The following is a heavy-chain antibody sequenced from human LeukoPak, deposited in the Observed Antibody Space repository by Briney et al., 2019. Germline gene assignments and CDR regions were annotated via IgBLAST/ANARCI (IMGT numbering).Heavy chain of an antibody. V-gene: IGHV4-34*01. CDR3: ARGATTTARWSDP. D-gene: IGHD2-21*02. J-gene: IGHJ5*02. CDR2: INHSGST. Sequence: SETLSLTCAVYGGSFSGYYWSWIRQPPGKGLEWIGEINHSGSTNYNPSLKSRVTISVDMSKNQLSLTLRSVTAADTAVYYCARGATTTARWSDPWGQGTLVTVSS. CDR1: GGSFSGYY.